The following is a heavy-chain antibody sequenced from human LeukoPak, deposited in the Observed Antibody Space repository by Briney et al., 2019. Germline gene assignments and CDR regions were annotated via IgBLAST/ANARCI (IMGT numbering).Heavy chain of an antibody. V-gene: IGHV3-30*14. D-gene: IGHD3-22*01. CDR2: ISYDGSNK. CDR1: GFTFSSYA. CDR3: ARGYDSSGYGPGAFDI. J-gene: IGHJ3*02. Sequence: GRSLRLSCAASGFTFSSYAMHWVRQAPGKGLEWVAVISYDGSNKYYADSVKGRFTISRDNSKNTLYLQMNSLRAEDTAVYYCARGYDSSGYGPGAFDIWGQGTMVTVSS.